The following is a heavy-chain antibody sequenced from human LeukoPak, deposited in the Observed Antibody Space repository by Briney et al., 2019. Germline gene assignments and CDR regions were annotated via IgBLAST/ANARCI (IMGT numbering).Heavy chain of an antibody. Sequence: GVSLQISCQGSGYSFTSYWIGWVRPIPGKGLAWMGIIYPGDSDTRYSPSFQGQVTISADKSISTAYLQWSSLKASDTAMYYCARLNRVDSSGYYYDYWGQGTLVTVSS. CDR1: GYSFTSYW. CDR2: IYPGDSDT. V-gene: IGHV5-51*01. J-gene: IGHJ4*02. CDR3: ARLNRVDSSGYYYDY. D-gene: IGHD3-22*01.